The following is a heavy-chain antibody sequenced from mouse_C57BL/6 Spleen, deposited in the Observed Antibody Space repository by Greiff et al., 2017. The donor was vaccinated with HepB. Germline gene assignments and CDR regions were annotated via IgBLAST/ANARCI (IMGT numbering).Heavy chain of an antibody. CDR3: ARHYSNYDAMDY. J-gene: IGHJ4*01. V-gene: IGHV5-6*02. CDR1: GFTFSSYG. CDR2: ISSGGSYT. Sequence: DVKLVESGGDLVKPGGSLKLSCAASGFTFSSYGMSWVRQTPDKRLEWVATISSGGSYTYYPDSVKGRFTISRDNAKNTLYLQMSSLKSEDTAMYYCARHYSNYDAMDYWGQVTSVTVSS. D-gene: IGHD2-5*01.